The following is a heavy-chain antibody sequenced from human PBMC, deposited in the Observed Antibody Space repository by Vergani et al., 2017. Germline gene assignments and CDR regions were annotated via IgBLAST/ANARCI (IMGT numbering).Heavy chain of an antibody. CDR3: ARLVGWKRGHYYYYYMDV. CDR1: GGTFSSYA. V-gene: IGHV1-69*01. D-gene: IGHD6-6*01. Sequence: QVQLVQSGAEVKKPGSSVKVSCKASGGTFSSYAISWVRQAPGQGLEWMGGIIPIFGTANYAQKFQGRVTITADESTSTAYMELSSLRSEDTAVYYCARLVGWKRGHYYYYYMDVWGKGTTVTVSS. J-gene: IGHJ6*03. CDR2: IIPIFGTA.